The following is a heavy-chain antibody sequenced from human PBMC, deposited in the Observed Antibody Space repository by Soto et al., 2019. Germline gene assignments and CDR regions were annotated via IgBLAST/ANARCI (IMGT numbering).Heavy chain of an antibody. CDR1: GFTFSSYA. D-gene: IGHD3-10*01. CDR3: AKLTGWFGAFDI. J-gene: IGHJ3*02. Sequence: VPLLESGGGLVQPGGSLRLSCAASGFTFSSYAMSWVRQAPGKGLEWVSAISGSGGSTYYADSVKGRFTISRDNSKNTLYLQMNSLRAEDTAVYYCAKLTGWFGAFDIWGQGTMVTVSS. V-gene: IGHV3-23*01. CDR2: ISGSGGST.